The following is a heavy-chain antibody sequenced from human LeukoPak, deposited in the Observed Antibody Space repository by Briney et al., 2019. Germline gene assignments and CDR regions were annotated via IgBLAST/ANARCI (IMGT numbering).Heavy chain of an antibody. Sequence: KPSETLSLTCTVSGGSISSGSYYWSWIRQPAGKGLEWIGRIYTSGSTNYNPSLKSRVTISVDTSKNQFSLKLSSVSAADTAVYYCARERLDFWSGYYIQWFDPWGQGTLVTVSS. CDR3: ARERLDFWSGYYIQWFDP. D-gene: IGHD3-3*01. J-gene: IGHJ5*02. CDR1: GGSISSGSYY. CDR2: IYTSGST. V-gene: IGHV4-61*02.